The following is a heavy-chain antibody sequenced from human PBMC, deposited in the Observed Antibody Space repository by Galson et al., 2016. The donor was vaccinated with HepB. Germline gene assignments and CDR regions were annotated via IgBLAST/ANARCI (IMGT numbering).Heavy chain of an antibody. D-gene: IGHD4-11*01. CDR3: ARDLSYSQRD. Sequence: SLRLSCAASGFTLSSYAMSWVRQAPGKGLEWVSVITGSGGSTYYADSVKGRFTISRDNAKNTVYLQMNSLRAEDTAVYYCARDLSYSQRDWGQGTLVTVSS. CDR1: GFTLSSYA. J-gene: IGHJ4*02. V-gene: IGHV3-23*01. CDR2: ITGSGGST.